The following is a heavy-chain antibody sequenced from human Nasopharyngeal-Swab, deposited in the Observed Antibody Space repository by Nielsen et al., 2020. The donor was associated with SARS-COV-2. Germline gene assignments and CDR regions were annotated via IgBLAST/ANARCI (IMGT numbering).Heavy chain of an antibody. Sequence: SETLSLTCPVSGGSVSTTTYFWSWIRQPPGKGLEWIGKVYNSGSTYYNPSLKSRVTISVDTSKNQFSLKLNSVTATDTAVYYCARGYGSFPYYFDHWGQGTLVTVSS. V-gene: IGHV4-39*01. J-gene: IGHJ4*02. CDR3: ARGYGSFPYYFDH. D-gene: IGHD1-26*01. CDR1: GGSVSTTTYF. CDR2: VYNSGST.